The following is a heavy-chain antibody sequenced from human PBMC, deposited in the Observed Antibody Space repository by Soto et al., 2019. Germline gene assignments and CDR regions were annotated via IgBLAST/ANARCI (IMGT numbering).Heavy chain of an antibody. Sequence: QLQLQESGPGLVKPSETLSLACTVSGGSISSNSYYWDWIRQPPGKGLEWIGSMYYSGATYHNPSLQGRVTISVDTSKNQLSLHLSSVTAADTAVYYCARHAAYDSVWGKSDGSDYWGQGTLVTVSS. CDR3: ARHAAYDSVWGKSDGSDY. D-gene: IGHD3-16*01. CDR2: MYYSGAT. J-gene: IGHJ4*02. CDR1: GGSISSNSYY. V-gene: IGHV4-39*01.